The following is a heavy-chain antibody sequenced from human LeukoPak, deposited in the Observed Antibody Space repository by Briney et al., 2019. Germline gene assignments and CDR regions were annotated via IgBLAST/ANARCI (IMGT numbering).Heavy chain of an antibody. Sequence: PGGSLRLSCAASGYTFSYCSMNWVRQAPGKGLEWLSSINNSGDDKYHADSVQGRFTISRDNAKNSLYLQMNSLRAEDTAVYYCARELDRIQDLDSWGQGTQVTVSS. CDR3: ARELDRIQDLDS. CDR1: GYTFSYCS. CDR2: INNSGDDK. V-gene: IGHV3-21*01. J-gene: IGHJ4*02. D-gene: IGHD1-1*01.